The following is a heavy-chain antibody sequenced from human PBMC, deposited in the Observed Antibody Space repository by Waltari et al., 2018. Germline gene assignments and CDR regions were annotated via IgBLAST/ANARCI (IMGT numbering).Heavy chain of an antibody. D-gene: IGHD7-27*01. V-gene: IGHV3-73*01. Sequence: EVQLVESGGGLVQPGGSLKLSCAASGFTFIGSAMHWVGHAAWKGREWVGRSRSKANSYATAYAASVKGRLTISRDDSKNTEYLQMNRLKTEDTAVYYCTRRNWGIDYWGQGTLVTVSS. J-gene: IGHJ4*02. CDR3: TRRNWGIDY. CDR2: SRSKANSYAT. CDR1: GFTFIGSA.